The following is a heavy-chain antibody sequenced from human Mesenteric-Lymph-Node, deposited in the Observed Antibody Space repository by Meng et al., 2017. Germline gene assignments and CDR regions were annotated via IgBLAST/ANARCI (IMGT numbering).Heavy chain of an antibody. CDR3: ARDHDTSGWGEIDY. CDR2: INHSGST. CDR1: GGSFSGYY. D-gene: IGHD6-19*01. J-gene: IGHJ4*02. Sequence: SETLSLTCAVYGGSFSGYYWSWIRQPPGKGLEWIGEINHSGSTNYNPSLKSRVTISVDTSNNQFSLRLNSVTAADTAIYYCARDHDTSGWGEIDYWGQGTLVTVSS. V-gene: IGHV4-34*01.